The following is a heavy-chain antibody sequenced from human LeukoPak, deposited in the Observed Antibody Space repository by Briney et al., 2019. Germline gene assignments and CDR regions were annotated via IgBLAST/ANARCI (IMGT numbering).Heavy chain of an antibody. D-gene: IGHD2-2*01. J-gene: IGHJ4*02. V-gene: IGHV4-34*01. CDR3: ARGLEKDIVVVPAED. CDR2: INHSGST. Sequence: PSETLSLTCAVYGGSFSGYYWSWIRQPPGKGREWIGEINHSGSTNYNPSLKSRVTISVDTSKNQFSLKLSSVTAADTAVYYCARGLEKDIVVVPAEDWGQGTLVTVSS. CDR1: GGSFSGYY.